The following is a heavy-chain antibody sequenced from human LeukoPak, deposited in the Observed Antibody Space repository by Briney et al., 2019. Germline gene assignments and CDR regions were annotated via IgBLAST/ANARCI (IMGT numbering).Heavy chain of an antibody. D-gene: IGHD2-15*01. CDR2: IYYSGST. J-gene: IGHJ4*02. Sequence: SETLSLTCTVSGGSISSSSYYWGWIRQPPGKGLEWIGSIYYSGSTYYNPSLKSRVTISVDTSKNQFSLKLSSVTAADTAVYYCARDLGYCSGGSCEDWGQGTLVTVSS. CDR3: ARDLGYCSGGSCED. CDR1: GGSISSSSYY. V-gene: IGHV4-39*02.